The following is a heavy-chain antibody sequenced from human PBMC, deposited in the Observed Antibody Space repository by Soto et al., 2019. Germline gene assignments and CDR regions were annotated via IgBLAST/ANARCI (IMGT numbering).Heavy chain of an antibody. Sequence: GSLGISCAGSGFPLSTYGMTWVRQAPGKGLEWVSAITGTGGNTYYVDSVKGRFTSSRDNSKKKLYLQVNSLRVEDTAVYYCARIGGYWYGLDVWGQGTTVTVSS. CDR2: ITGTGGNT. J-gene: IGHJ6*02. D-gene: IGHD3-3*01. V-gene: IGHV3-23*01. CDR3: ARIGGYWYGLDV. CDR1: GFPLSTYG.